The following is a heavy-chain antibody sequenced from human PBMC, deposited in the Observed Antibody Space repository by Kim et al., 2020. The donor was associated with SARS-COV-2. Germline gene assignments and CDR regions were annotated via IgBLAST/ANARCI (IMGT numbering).Heavy chain of an antibody. D-gene: IGHD3-10*01. J-gene: IGHJ4*02. Sequence: GGSLRLSCAASGFSFSSFDMFWVRQAPGKGLEWVATISYDGGKKHEADSVTGRFTISRDNSNNTLYLQMNNLRTEDTAVYFCAKPLVRGSGAFKYFDNWGQGNLVSVSS. CDR1: GFSFSSFD. V-gene: IGHV3-30*18. CDR3: AKPLVRGSGAFKYFDN. CDR2: ISYDGGKK.